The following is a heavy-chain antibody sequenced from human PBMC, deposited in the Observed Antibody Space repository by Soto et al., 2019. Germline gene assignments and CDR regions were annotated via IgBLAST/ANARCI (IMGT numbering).Heavy chain of an antibody. V-gene: IGHV1-69*06. CDR1: GGTFSSYA. CDR3: AGGDYDILTGYYYYGMDV. J-gene: IGHJ6*02. Sequence: QVQLVQSGAEVKKPGSSVKVSCKASGGTFSSYAISWVRQAPGQGLEWMGGIIPIFGTANYAQKFQGRVTIPADRSTSTAYMELSSLRSEDTAVYYCAGGDYDILTGYYYYGMDVWGHGTTVTVSS. D-gene: IGHD3-9*01. CDR2: IIPIFGTA.